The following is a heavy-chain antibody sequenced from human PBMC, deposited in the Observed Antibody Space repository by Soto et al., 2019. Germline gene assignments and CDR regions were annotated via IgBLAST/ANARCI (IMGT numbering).Heavy chain of an antibody. CDR3: ARDCYGDGDNWFDP. CDR2: ISNSGDTI. J-gene: IGHJ5*02. D-gene: IGHD2-21*02. CDR1: GFTFSDYH. V-gene: IGHV3-11*01. Sequence: GGSLRLSCTASGFTFSDYHMSWIRQAPGKGLEWISYISNSGDTIYYADSMKGRFTISRDNAKNSLYLQMNSLRAEDTAVYYCARDCYGDGDNWFDPWGQGTLVTVSS.